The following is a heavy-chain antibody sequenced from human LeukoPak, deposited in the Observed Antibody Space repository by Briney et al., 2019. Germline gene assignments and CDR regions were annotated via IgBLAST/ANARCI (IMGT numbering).Heavy chain of an antibody. D-gene: IGHD6-19*01. CDR2: INPNTGDT. CDR1: GYTFTGQD. CDR3: ASYPRYSSSPPFDY. Sequence: GASVKVSCKASGYTFTGQDMHWVRQAPGQGLEWMGWINPNTGDTNYAQKFQGRATMTRDTTISTAYMELSRLTSDDTAVYYCASYPRYSSSPPFDYWGQGTLVTVSS. V-gene: IGHV1-2*02. J-gene: IGHJ4*02.